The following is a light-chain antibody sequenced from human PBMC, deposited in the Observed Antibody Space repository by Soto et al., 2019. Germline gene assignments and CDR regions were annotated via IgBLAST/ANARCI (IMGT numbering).Light chain of an antibody. CDR1: QSISSY. Sequence: DIPMTQSPSSLSAAVGDGVTSTCRASQSISSYLNWYQQKPGKAPKLLIYAASSLQSGVPSRFSGSGSGRDFTLTISSLQPEDFATYYCKQSFVTPRTFGGGT. V-gene: IGKV1-39*01. CDR2: AAS. CDR3: KQSFVTPRT. J-gene: IGKJ4*01.